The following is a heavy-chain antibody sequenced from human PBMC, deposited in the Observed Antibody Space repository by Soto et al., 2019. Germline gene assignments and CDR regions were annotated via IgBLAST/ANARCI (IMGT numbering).Heavy chain of an antibody. V-gene: IGHV1-8*01. Sequence: QVQLVQSGAEVKKPGASVKVSCKASGYTFTSYDINWVRQATGQGLEWMGWMNPNSGNTGYAQKFQGRVIMTRNTSISTAYMELSSLRSEDTAVYYCARAIRGRSPYILATTAHYYYYMDVWGKGTTVTVSS. CDR3: ARAIRGRSPYILATTAHYYYYMDV. CDR1: GYTFTSYD. D-gene: IGHD5-12*01. J-gene: IGHJ6*03. CDR2: MNPNSGNT.